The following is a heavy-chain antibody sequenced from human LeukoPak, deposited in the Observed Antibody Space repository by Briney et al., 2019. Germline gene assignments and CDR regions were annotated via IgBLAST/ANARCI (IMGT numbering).Heavy chain of an antibody. J-gene: IGHJ4*02. Sequence: ASVKVSCKASGYTFTSYGISWVRQAPGQGLEWMGWISAYDGNTNYAQKLQGRVTMTTDTSTSTAYMELRSLRSDDTAVYYCARDFRRRTAYGSGSYTSRPYDYWGQGTLVTVSS. V-gene: IGHV1-18*01. CDR1: GYTFTSYG. D-gene: IGHD3-10*01. CDR2: ISAYDGNT. CDR3: ARDFRRRTAYGSGSYTSRPYDY.